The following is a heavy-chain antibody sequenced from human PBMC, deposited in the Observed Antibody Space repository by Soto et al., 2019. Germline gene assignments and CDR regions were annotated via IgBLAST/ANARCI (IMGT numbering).Heavy chain of an antibody. Sequence: QVQLQESGPGLLRPSETLSLTCTVSGVSIDNFFWSWIRQTPGKGLEWIGYVSKGGAAAYMAEGETTGYNPPLESRATISLDLPKNQFSLKLTSVTAADTAVYYCARDRGGITVSSKPLGEWFDPWGQGTLVTVSS. D-gene: IGHD3-16*01. CDR3: ARDRGGITVSSKPLGEWFDP. J-gene: IGHJ5*02. V-gene: IGHV4-59*01. CDR2: VSKGGAAAYMAEGETT. CDR1: GVSIDNFF.